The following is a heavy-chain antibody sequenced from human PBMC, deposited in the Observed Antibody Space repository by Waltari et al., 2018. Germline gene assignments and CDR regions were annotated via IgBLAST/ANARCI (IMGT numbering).Heavy chain of an antibody. CDR2: IYHSGST. V-gene: IGHV4-38-2*01. CDR1: GYSISSGYY. Sequence: QVQLQESGPGLVKPSETLSLTCAVSGYSISSGYYWGWIRQPPGKGLEWIGSIYHSGSTYYNPSLKSRVTISVDTSKNQFSLKLSSVTAADTAVYYCARRMGWNRMYYFDYWGQGTLVTVSS. CDR3: ARRMGWNRMYYFDY. D-gene: IGHD1-1*01. J-gene: IGHJ4*02.